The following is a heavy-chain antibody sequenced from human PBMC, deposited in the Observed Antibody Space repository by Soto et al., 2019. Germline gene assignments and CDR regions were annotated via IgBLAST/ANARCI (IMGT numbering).Heavy chain of an antibody. Sequence: GESLKISCKGFGYRFTSYWIGWVRQAPGQRLEWMGWINAGNGNTKYSQKFQGRVTITRDTSASTAYMELSSLRSEDTAVYYCARSIVVVTALDYWGQGTLVTVSS. V-gene: IGHV1-3*01. D-gene: IGHD2-21*02. CDR3: ARSIVVVTALDY. J-gene: IGHJ4*02. CDR2: INAGNGNT. CDR1: GYRFTSYW.